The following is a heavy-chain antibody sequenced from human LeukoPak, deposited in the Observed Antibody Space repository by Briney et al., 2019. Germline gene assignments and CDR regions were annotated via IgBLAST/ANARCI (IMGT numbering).Heavy chain of an antibody. CDR1: GFTFSDHY. Sequence: PGGSLRLSCAASGFTFSDHYMDWVRQPPGKGLEWVGRSRNKANSYTTEYAASVKGRFTISRGDSKNSLYLQMSSLKTEDTAVYYCARAEVGTTLDWGQGTLVTVSS. CDR2: SRNKANSYTT. D-gene: IGHD1-14*01. CDR3: ARAEVGTTLD. J-gene: IGHJ4*02. V-gene: IGHV3-72*01.